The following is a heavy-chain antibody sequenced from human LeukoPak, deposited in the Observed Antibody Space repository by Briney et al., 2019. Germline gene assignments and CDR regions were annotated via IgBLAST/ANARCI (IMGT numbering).Heavy chain of an antibody. CDR2: INPNSGGA. Sequence: ASVKVSCKASGYTFTGYYMHWVRQAPGQGLEWMGWINPNSGGAKYAQNFQGRVIMTTDTSISTAYMELTSLRSDDTAVYYCARSSPPTYYHFYYYMDVWGKGSTVTVSS. D-gene: IGHD6-13*01. CDR3: ARSSPPTYYHFYYYMDV. CDR1: GYTFTGYY. V-gene: IGHV1-2*02. J-gene: IGHJ6*03.